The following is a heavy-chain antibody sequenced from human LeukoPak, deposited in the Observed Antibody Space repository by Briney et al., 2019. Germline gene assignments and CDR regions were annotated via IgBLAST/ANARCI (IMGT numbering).Heavy chain of an antibody. J-gene: IGHJ6*04. V-gene: IGHV4-34*01. Sequence: SETLSLTCAVYGGSFSGYYWSWIRQPPGKGLEWIGEINHSGSTNYNPSLKSRVTISVDTSKNQFSLKLSSVTAADTAVYYRARGGSSWTRPNYYYGMDVWGKGTTVTVSS. CDR1: GGSFSGYY. CDR3: ARGGSSWTRPNYYYGMDV. D-gene: IGHD6-13*01. CDR2: INHSGST.